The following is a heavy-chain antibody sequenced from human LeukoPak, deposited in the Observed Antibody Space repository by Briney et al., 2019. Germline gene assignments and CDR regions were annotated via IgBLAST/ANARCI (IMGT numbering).Heavy chain of an antibody. V-gene: IGHV4-34*01. Sequence: PSETLSLTCAVYGGSFSGYYWSWIRQPPGKGLEWIGEINHSGSTNYNPSLKSRVTISVDTSKNQFSLKLSSVTAADTAVYYCARARYLIYFDYWGQGTLVTVSS. CDR3: ARARYLIYFDY. CDR2: INHSGST. CDR1: GGSFSGYY. J-gene: IGHJ4*02. D-gene: IGHD2/OR15-2a*01.